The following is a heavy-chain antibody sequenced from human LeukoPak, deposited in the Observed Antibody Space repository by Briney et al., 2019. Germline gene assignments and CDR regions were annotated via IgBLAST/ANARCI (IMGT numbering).Heavy chain of an antibody. V-gene: IGHV3-48*02. CDR1: GFTFSSYS. Sequence: GGSLRLSCAASGFTFSSYSMNWVRQAPGKGLEWVSYISSSSSTIYYADSVKGRFTISRDNAKNSLYLQMNSLRDEDTAVYYCARAWNQLLVNYYGMDVWGQGTTVTVSS. CDR3: ARAWNQLLVNYYGMDV. CDR2: ISSSSSTI. D-gene: IGHD2-2*01. J-gene: IGHJ6*02.